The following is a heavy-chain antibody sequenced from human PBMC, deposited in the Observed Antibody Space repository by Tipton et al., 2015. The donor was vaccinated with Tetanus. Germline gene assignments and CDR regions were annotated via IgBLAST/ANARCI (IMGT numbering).Heavy chain of an antibody. J-gene: IGHJ4*02. CDR1: GGSFSVYY. V-gene: IGHV4-34*01. CDR3: IGYDYGDYYFDY. CDR2: INHSGST. D-gene: IGHD4-17*01. Sequence: TLSLTCAVYGGSFSVYYWSWIRQPPGKGLEWIGEINHSGSTNYNPSLKSRVTISIDTSKNQFSLKLNSVTAADTAVYFCIGYDYGDYYFDYWGQGTLVTVSS.